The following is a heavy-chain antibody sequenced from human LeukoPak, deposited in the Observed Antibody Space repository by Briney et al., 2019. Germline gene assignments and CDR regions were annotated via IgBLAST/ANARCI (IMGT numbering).Heavy chain of an antibody. J-gene: IGHJ3*02. Sequence: TGGPLRLSCAASGFTFSDYYMGWIRQAPGKGLEGVSYIGGSDSITFYADSVKGRFTISRDNAKNSVYLQMNSLRAEDTAVYYCGRDFGLFGTKRSFDIWGQGTMVTVSS. CDR2: IGGSDSIT. CDR1: GFTFSDYY. D-gene: IGHD2-8*01. CDR3: GRDFGLFGTKRSFDI. V-gene: IGHV3-11*01.